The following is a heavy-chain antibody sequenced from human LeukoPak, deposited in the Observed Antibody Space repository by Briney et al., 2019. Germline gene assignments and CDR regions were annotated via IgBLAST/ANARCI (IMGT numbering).Heavy chain of an antibody. J-gene: IGHJ4*02. CDR2: ISSSSNTI. CDR1: GFTFSSYS. Sequence: GGSLRLSCAASGFTFSSYSMNWVRQAPGKGLEWVSHISSSSNTIYYADYVKGRFTISRDNARNSLYLQMNSLRAEDTAVYFCARGRYYPDYWGQGTLVTVSS. D-gene: IGHD3-10*01. V-gene: IGHV3-48*01. CDR3: ARGRYYPDY.